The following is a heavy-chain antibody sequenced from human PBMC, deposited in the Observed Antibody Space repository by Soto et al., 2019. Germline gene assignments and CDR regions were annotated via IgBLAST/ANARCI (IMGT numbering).Heavy chain of an antibody. CDR1: GASISPYY. J-gene: IGHJ6*02. Sequence: PSETVSLTCTVSGASISPYYWTWIRQPPGKGLEWIGYIFSSGNTNNNPSLKSRVTLSVDTSKYQFSLKLSSVTAADTAVYYCAREYYYGSARYRAMDFWGQGTMVTLFS. V-gene: IGHV4-59*01. CDR2: IFSSGNT. D-gene: IGHD3-10*01. CDR3: AREYYYGSARYRAMDF.